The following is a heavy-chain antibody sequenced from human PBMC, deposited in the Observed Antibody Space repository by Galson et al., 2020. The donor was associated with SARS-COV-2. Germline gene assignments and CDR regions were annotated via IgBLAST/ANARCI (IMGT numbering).Heavy chain of an antibody. CDR2: IYSGGST. J-gene: IGHJ4*02. V-gene: IGHV3-53*01. CDR1: GFTVSSNY. D-gene: IGHD4-17*01. CDR3: ARAAGDYSFDY. Sequence: GGSLRLSCAASGFTVSSNYMSWVRQAPGKGLEWVSVIYSGGSTYYADSVKGRFTISRDNSKTTLYLQMNSLRAEDTAVYYCARAAGDYSFDYWGQGILVTVSS.